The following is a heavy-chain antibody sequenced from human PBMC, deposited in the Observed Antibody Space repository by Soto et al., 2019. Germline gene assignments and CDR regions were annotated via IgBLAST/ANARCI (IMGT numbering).Heavy chain of an antibody. D-gene: IGHD3-22*01. J-gene: IGHJ4*02. V-gene: IGHV3-30-3*01. Sequence: GGSLRLSCAASGFTFSSYAMHWVRQAPGKGLEWVAVISYDGSNKYYADSVKGRFTISRDNSKNTLYLQMNSLRAEDTAVYYCARDGRITMIVVVITPFDYWGQGTLVTVSS. CDR3: ARDGRITMIVVVITPFDY. CDR1: GFTFSSYA. CDR2: ISYDGSNK.